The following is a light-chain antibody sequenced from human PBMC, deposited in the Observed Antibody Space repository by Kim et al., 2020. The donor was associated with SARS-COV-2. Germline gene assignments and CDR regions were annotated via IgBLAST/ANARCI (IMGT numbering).Light chain of an antibody. CDR3: NSRDSSGNYL. CDR1: SLRSYY. J-gene: IGLJ2*01. CDR2: GKN. Sequence: SSELTQDPAVSVALGQTVRITCQGDSLRSYYASWYQQKPGQAPVLVIYGKNNRPSGIPDRFSGSSSGNTASLTITGAQAEDEADYYCNSRDSSGNYLFGG. V-gene: IGLV3-19*01.